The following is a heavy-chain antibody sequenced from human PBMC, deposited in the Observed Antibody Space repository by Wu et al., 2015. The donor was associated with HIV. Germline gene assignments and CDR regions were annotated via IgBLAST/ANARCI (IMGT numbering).Heavy chain of an antibody. CDR3: ARAEHSSSWSNWYFDL. CDR2: INPNSGGT. J-gene: IGHJ2*01. D-gene: IGHD6-13*01. CDR1: GYTFTVYY. V-gene: IGHV1-2*02. Sequence: QVQLVQSGAEVKKPGASVKVSCKASGYTFTVYYMHWVRQAPGQGLEWMGWINPNSGGTNYAQKFQGRVTMTRDTSISTAYMELSRLRSDDTAVYYCARAEHSSSWSNWYFDLWGRGTLVTVSS.